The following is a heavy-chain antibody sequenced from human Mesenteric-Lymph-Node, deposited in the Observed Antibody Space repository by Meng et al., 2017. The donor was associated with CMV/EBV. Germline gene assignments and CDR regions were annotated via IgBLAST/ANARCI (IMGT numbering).Heavy chain of an antibody. CDR3: ARVSVLRYFDWSSWAAFDI. CDR2: INPKSGGT. V-gene: IGHV1-2*02. CDR1: GYTFTDYY. Sequence: ASVKVSCKASGYTFTDYYVHWVRQAPGQGPEWMGWINPKSGGTNYAPKFQGRVTMTRDTSISTVDMELSRLRSDDTAVYYCARVSVLRYFDWSSWAAFDIWGQGTMVTVSS. D-gene: IGHD3-9*01. J-gene: IGHJ3*02.